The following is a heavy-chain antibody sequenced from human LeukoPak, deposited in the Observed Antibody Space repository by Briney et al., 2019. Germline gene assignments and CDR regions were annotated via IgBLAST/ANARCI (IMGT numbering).Heavy chain of an antibody. CDR1: GFTFSSYW. V-gene: IGHV3-7*01. Sequence: QPGGSLRLSCAASGFTFSSYWMSWVRQAPGKGLEWVANIKQDGSEKYYVDSVKGRFTISRDNAKNSLYLQMNSLRAEDTAVYYCARGYSSSWFSPFDYWGQGTLVTVSS. CDR3: ARGYSSSWFSPFDY. D-gene: IGHD6-13*01. J-gene: IGHJ4*02. CDR2: IKQDGSEK.